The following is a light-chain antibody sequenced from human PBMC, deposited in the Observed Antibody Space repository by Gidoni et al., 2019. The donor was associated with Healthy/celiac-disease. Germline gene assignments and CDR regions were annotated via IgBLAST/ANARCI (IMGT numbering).Light chain of an antibody. V-gene: IGKV4-1*01. CDR3: QQDYSTLFT. J-gene: IGKJ3*01. CDR1: QSVLYSSNNKNY. CDR2: WAS. Sequence: DIVMTQSPVSLAVSLGERATINCKSSQSVLYSSNNKNYLAWYQQKPGQPPKLLIYWASTRESGVPDRFSGSGSGTDFTLTISSLQAEDVAVYYCQQDYSTLFTFXPXTKVDIK.